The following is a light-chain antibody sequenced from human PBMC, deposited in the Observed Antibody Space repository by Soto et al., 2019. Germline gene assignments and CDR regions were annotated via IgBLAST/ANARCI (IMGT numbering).Light chain of an antibody. J-gene: IGLJ1*01. CDR1: NIGSKS. V-gene: IGLV3-21*02. CDR2: EDY. Sequence: SYELTQPPSVSVAPGQTARITCEGNNIGSKSVHWYQQKPGQAPVVVVYEDYDRPSGIPERFSGSNSGNTATLTITRVEAGDEADYYCLVWDNSGDRYVFGTGTKVTV. CDR3: LVWDNSGDRYV.